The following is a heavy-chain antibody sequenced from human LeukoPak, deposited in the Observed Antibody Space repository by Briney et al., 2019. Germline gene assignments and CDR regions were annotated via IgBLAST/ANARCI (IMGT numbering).Heavy chain of an antibody. CDR1: GFTFSSYA. Sequence: PGGSLRLSCAASGFTFSSYAMSWVRQAPGKGLEWVSAISGSGGSTYYADSVKGRFTISRDNSKNTLYLQMNSLRAEDTAVCYCAKDGYYDFWSGYYTWVYYYGMDVWGQGTTVTVSS. D-gene: IGHD3-3*01. CDR2: ISGSGGST. J-gene: IGHJ6*02. CDR3: AKDGYYDFWSGYYTWVYYYGMDV. V-gene: IGHV3-23*01.